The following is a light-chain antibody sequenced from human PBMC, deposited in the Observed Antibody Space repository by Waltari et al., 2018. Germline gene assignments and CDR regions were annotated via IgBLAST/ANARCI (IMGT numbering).Light chain of an antibody. CDR1: SSDIAVFTH. J-gene: IGLJ3*02. V-gene: IGLV2-14*01. CDR2: YVS. Sequence: QSALTQSDSLSGSPGQSLTISCTGTSSDIAVFTHVSWYQQHPGKAPQVMVYYVSKRPSGVSNRFCGSKSGKSASLTISGLQAGDEADYYCSSYTSTWGFGGGTKLTVL. CDR3: SSYTSTWG.